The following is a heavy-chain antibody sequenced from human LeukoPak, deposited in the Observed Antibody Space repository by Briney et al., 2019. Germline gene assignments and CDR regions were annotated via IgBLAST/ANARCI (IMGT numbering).Heavy chain of an antibody. CDR3: ASGSGSYYPFDY. CDR1: GGSISSSNW. Sequence: SGTLSLTCAVSGGSISSSNWRSWVRPPPGKGLEWIGEIYHSGSTNYNPSLKSRVTISVDKSKNQFSLKLTSVTAADTAVYYCASGSGSYYPFDYWGQGTLVTVSS. V-gene: IGHV4-4*02. J-gene: IGHJ4*02. D-gene: IGHD1-26*01. CDR2: IYHSGST.